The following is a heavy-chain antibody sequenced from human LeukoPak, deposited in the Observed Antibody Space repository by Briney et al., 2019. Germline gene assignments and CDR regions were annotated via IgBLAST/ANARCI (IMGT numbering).Heavy chain of an antibody. CDR2: INPNSGGT. D-gene: IGHD3-22*01. Sequence: ASVKVSCKASGYTFTGYYMHWVRQAPGQGVEWMGWINPNSGGTNYAQKFQGRVTMTRDTSISTAYMELSRLRSDDTAVYYCARDLDYYDGSGYVYWGQGTLVTVSS. J-gene: IGHJ4*02. CDR1: GYTFTGYY. CDR3: ARDLDYYDGSGYVY. V-gene: IGHV1-2*02.